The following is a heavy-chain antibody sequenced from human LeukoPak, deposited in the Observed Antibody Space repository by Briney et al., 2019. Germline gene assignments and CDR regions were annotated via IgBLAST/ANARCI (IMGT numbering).Heavy chain of an antibody. CDR3: AKVEGNYFDY. D-gene: IGHD5-24*01. Sequence: PGGSLRLSCAASGFTFSSYAMSWVRQAPGKGLEWVSATSGSGGSTYYADSVKGRFTISRDNSKSTLYLQMNSLRAEDTAVYYCAKVEGNYFDYWGQGTLVTVSS. CDR2: TSGSGGST. V-gene: IGHV3-23*01. CDR1: GFTFSSYA. J-gene: IGHJ4*02.